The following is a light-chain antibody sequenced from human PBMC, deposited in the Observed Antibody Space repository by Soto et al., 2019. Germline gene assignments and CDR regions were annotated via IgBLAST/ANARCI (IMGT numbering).Light chain of an antibody. CDR1: RRDVGGYNY. J-gene: IGLJ3*02. Sequence: QSALTQPRSVSGSPGQSVTISCTGTRRDVGGYNYVSWYQQHPGKAPKLMIYDVSKRPSGVPDRFSGSKSGNTASLTISGLQAEDEADYYCCSYAGSYTNWVFGGGTKVTVL. CDR2: DVS. V-gene: IGLV2-11*01. CDR3: CSYAGSYTNWV.